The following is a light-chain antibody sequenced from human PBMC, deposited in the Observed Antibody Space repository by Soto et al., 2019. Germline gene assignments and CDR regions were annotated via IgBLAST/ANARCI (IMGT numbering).Light chain of an antibody. CDR3: QQYDSPPRT. V-gene: IGKV3-20*01. CDR1: QSISSTY. Sequence: EIVLTQSPGTLSLSPGKRVTLSCRASQSISSTYLAWYQQKPGQAPRLLIYGASSRATGIPDRFSGSGSGTDFTLTISRLEAEDFVVYYCQQYDSPPRTFGQGTKVEVQ. CDR2: GAS. J-gene: IGKJ1*01.